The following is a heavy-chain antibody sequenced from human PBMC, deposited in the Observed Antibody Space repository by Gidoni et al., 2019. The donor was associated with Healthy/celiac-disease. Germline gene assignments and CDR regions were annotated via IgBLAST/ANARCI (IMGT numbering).Heavy chain of an antibody. CDR1: GCTFSSYW. V-gene: IGHV3-7*01. D-gene: IGHD1-26*01. CDR3: AREGPVGAGDY. Sequence: EVQLVESGGGLVQPGGSLRLSCAASGCTFSSYWMSWVRQAPGKGLEWVANIKQDGSEKYYVDSVKGRFTISRDNAKNSLYLQMNSLRAEDTAVYYCAREGPVGAGDYWGQGTLVTVSS. J-gene: IGHJ4*02. CDR2: IKQDGSEK.